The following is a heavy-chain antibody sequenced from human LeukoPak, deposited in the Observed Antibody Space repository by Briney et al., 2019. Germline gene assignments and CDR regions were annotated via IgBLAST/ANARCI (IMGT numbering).Heavy chain of an antibody. CDR1: GFTFSSYA. J-gene: IGHJ4*02. V-gene: IGHV3-23*01. CDR3: AKAEDYYYDSSGYYYLDY. Sequence: GGSLRLSCAASGFTFSSYAMSWVRQAPGKGLEWVSAISGSGGSTYYADSVKGRFTISRDNSKNTLYLQMNSLRAEDTAVYYCAKAEDYYYDSSGYYYLDYWGQGTLVTVSS. CDR2: ISGSGGST. D-gene: IGHD3-22*01.